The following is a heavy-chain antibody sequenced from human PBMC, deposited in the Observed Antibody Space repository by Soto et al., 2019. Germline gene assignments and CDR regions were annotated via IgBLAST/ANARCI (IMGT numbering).Heavy chain of an antibody. Sequence: QVQLVQSGGEVKKPGASMKVSCKASGYTFTSYGISWVRQAPGQGLEWMGWISGYNGNTNYAQNLQGRVTMTTDTSTSTDYRELRSLRSDDTAVYYCVRVSRFAFYDSSAYRDYYYYGRDLVGQGTTVTASS. J-gene: IGHJ6*02. CDR3: VRVSRFAFYDSSAYRDYYYYGRDL. D-gene: IGHD3-22*01. CDR2: ISGYNGNT. CDR1: GYTFTSYG. V-gene: IGHV1-18*04.